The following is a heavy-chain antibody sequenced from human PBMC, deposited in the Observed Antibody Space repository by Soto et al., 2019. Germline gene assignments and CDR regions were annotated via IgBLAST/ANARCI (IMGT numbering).Heavy chain of an antibody. CDR1: EFSFSDYW. CDR3: TRGLKHSSSWYDY. Sequence: GGSLRLSCAASEFSFSDYWMAWVRQAPGKGLEWVANLDQGGGEKHYGDSVKGRFTISRDDSKSIAYLQMNSLKTEDTAVYYCTRGLKHSSSWYDYWGQGTLVTVSS. V-gene: IGHV3-7*05. CDR2: LDQGGGEK. J-gene: IGHJ4*02. D-gene: IGHD6-13*01.